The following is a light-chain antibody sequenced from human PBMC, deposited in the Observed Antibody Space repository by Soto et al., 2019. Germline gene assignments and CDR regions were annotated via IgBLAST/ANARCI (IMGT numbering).Light chain of an antibody. V-gene: IGLV2-8*01. Sequence: HYALPQPPCACGSPGQAGAISGTGTCSDVVRYNYVSWYQLHPGKAPKLMIYEVNLRPSGVPDRFSGSKSGNTASLTVSGLQAEDEADYYCSSYSGNNNYVFGTGT. CDR3: SSYSGNNNYV. CDR1: CSDVVRYNY. CDR2: EVN. J-gene: IGLJ1*01.